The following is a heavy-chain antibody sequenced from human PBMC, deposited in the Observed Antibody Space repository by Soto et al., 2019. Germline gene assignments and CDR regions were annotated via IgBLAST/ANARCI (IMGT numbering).Heavy chain of an antibody. CDR1: GFTFSSYA. CDR3: ARGIFYDILTGYYSDPGPPYYFDY. V-gene: IGHV3-23*01. J-gene: IGHJ4*02. CDR2: ISGSGGST. D-gene: IGHD3-9*01. Sequence: VGSLRLSCAASGFTFSSYAMSWVRQAPGKGLEWVSAISGSGGSTYYADSVKGRFTISRDNSKNTLYLQMNSLRAEDTAVYYCARGIFYDILTGYYSDPGPPYYFDYWGQGTLVTVSS.